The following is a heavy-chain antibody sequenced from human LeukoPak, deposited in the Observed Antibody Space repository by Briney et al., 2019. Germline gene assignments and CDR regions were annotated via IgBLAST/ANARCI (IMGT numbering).Heavy chain of an antibody. CDR3: ANGGATLTFDF. J-gene: IGHJ4*02. CDR2: ISCSGGRT. CDR1: GFTFSSYA. V-gene: IGHV3-23*01. Sequence: GGSMRLSCAASGFTFSSYATSWVRQPPGKGLEWVSSISCSGGRTYYADSVKGRSTLSSDTSKNTLYLRMNRLRAEDTAVYYCANGGATLTFDFWGEGTLVTVSS. D-gene: IGHD1-26*01.